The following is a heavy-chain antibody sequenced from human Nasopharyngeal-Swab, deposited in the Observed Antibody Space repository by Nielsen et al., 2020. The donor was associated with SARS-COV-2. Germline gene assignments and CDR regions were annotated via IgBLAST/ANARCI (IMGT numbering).Heavy chain of an antibody. V-gene: IGHV3-30*05. D-gene: IGHD1-26*01. Sequence: GGSLRLSCATSGFTFRIYGMHWVRQAPGKGREWVAVTSFDGSNKSYADSVKGRFTISKDYAQNTLYLHMNSLRAEDTAVYYCAKGLRVGSAYYFYYYMDVWGKGTTVTVSS. CDR1: GFTFRIYG. CDR3: AKGLRVGSAYYFYYYMDV. J-gene: IGHJ6*03. CDR2: TSFDGSNK.